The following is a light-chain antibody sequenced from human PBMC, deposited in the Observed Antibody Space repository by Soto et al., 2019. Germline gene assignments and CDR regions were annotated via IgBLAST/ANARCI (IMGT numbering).Light chain of an antibody. J-gene: IGKJ2*01. CDR2: AAS. Sequence: DIQLTQSPSFLSASVGDRVTITCRASQDITSYLAWYQQKPGKAPKLLIYAASTLQSGVPSRFSGSGSGTEFTLTIISLQPEDVATYYCQQLNTYAPYTFGQGTKLEIK. V-gene: IGKV1-9*01. CDR3: QQLNTYAPYT. CDR1: QDITSY.